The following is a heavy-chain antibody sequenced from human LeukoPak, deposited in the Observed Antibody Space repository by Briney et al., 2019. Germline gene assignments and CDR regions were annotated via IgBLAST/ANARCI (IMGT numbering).Heavy chain of an antibody. CDR3: AKYRGFGDSYDS. CDR1: GFTFSTYA. D-gene: IGHD3-10*01. Sequence: GGSLRLSCAASGFTFSTYAMSWVRQAPGKGLEWVSSIGGSGGSTYYADAVKGRFTISRDTSKNTLYLQMNSLRAEDAAVYYCAKYRGFGDSYDSWGQGTLVAVSS. V-gene: IGHV3-23*01. J-gene: IGHJ4*02. CDR2: IGGSGGST.